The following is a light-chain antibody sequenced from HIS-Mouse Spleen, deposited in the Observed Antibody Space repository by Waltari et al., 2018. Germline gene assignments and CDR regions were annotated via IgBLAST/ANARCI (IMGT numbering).Light chain of an antibody. CDR2: GAS. CDR1: QSVSSY. V-gene: IGKV3-15*01. CDR3: QQYNNWPPYT. Sequence: EIVMTQFPATLSVSPGDRATLSRRPSQSVSSYLAWYQQKPGQAPSRHTYGASTRATGIPTRFSGSGSETEFTLTSSSVQSEDFAVYYCQQYNNWPPYTLGQGTKLQS. J-gene: IGKJ2*01.